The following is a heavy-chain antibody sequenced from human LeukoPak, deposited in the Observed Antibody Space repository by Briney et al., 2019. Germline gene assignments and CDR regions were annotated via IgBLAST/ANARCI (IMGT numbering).Heavy chain of an antibody. J-gene: IGHJ4*01. CDR2: IYYSGST. CDR3: AKSGGYGLIDY. D-gene: IGHD6-25*01. CDR1: GGSISSSSYY. V-gene: IGHV4-39*01. Sequence: SETLSLTCTVSGGSISSSSYYWGWIRQPPGKGLEWIGCIYYSGSTYYNPSLKSRVTISVDTSKNQVSLKMSSVTAADTAVYYCAKSGGYGLIDYWGQGTLVTVSS.